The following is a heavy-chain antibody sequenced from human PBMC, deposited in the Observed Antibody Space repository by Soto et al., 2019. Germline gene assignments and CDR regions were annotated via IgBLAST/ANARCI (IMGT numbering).Heavy chain of an antibody. J-gene: IGHJ2*01. CDR1: GFTFSSYR. CDR2: INSDGSST. D-gene: IGHD3-22*01. CDR3: ARGPYYYDRSGYYLGYFDL. Sequence: ELQLVESGGGLVQPGGSLRLSCAASGFTFSSYRMHWVRQAPGKGLVWVSRINSDGSSTNYADSVKGRFTISRDNAKNTLYLQMNSLRAEDTAVYYCARGPYYYDRSGYYLGYFDLWGRGTLVTVSS. V-gene: IGHV3-74*01.